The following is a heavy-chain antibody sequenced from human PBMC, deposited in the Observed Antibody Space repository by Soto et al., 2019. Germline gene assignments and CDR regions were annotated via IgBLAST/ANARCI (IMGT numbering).Heavy chain of an antibody. J-gene: IGHJ3*02. V-gene: IGHV3-23*01. D-gene: IGHD6-19*01. CDR3: ANQQYSSGLDGFDI. Sequence: EVQLLESGGGLVPPGGSLRLSCAASALTLSRYAMSWVRQAPGKGLEWVSGISGSGGSTYYADSVKDRFTISRDNSKNTLYLQMNSVRAEDTAVYYCANQQYSSGLDGFDIWGQGTMVTVSS. CDR2: ISGSGGST. CDR1: ALTLSRYA.